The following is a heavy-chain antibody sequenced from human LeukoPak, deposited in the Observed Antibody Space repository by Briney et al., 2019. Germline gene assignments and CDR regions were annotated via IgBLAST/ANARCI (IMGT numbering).Heavy chain of an antibody. J-gene: IGHJ4*02. CDR2: IHYSGST. CDR1: GGSISSGGYY. CDR3: ARARWFGTIDY. Sequence: SETLSLTCTVSGGSISSGGYYWSWIRQHPGKGLEWIGYIHYSGSTYYNPSLKSRVTISVDTSKNQFSLKLSSVTAADTAVYYCARARWFGTIDYWGQGTLVTVSS. D-gene: IGHD3-10*01. V-gene: IGHV4-31*03.